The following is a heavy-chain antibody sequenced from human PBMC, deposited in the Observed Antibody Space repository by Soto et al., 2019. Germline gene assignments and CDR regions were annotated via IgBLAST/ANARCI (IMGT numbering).Heavy chain of an antibody. Sequence: PSETLSLTCTVSGDSVSSGTQYWSWIRQPPGKGLEWIGYIYYSGSTNYNPSLKSRVTISVDTSKNQFSLKLSSVTAADTAVYYCARRARGYYYDSSGYLGAIDIWGQGTMVTVSS. V-gene: IGHV4-61*01. CDR2: IYYSGST. CDR3: ARRARGYYYDSSGYLGAIDI. J-gene: IGHJ3*02. D-gene: IGHD3-22*01. CDR1: GDSVSSGTQY.